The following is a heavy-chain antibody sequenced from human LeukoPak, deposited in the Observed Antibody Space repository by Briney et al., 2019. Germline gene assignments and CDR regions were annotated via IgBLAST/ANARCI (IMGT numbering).Heavy chain of an antibody. V-gene: IGHV3-30-3*01. D-gene: IGHD3/OR15-3a*01. CDR1: GFTFSSYA. Sequence: PGRSLRLSCAASGFTFSSYAMHWVRQAPGKGLEWVAVISYDGNNEYYADSVKGRFTISRVNSKNTLYLQVNSLRTGDTAVYYCATATDWLLDYWGQGTLVTVSS. J-gene: IGHJ4*02. CDR2: ISYDGNNE. CDR3: ATATDWLLDY.